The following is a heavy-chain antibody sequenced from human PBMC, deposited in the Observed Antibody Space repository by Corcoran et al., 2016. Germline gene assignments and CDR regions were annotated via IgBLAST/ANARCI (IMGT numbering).Heavy chain of an antibody. J-gene: IGHJ4*02. CDR3: VRDPDTGCWSSFDY. Sequence: EVQLVESGGGLVQPGGSLRLSCAASGFTFSSYWMHWVRQTPGKGLVWVSRINSDGRRTAYADFVKGRFTISRDTAKNTVYLQMTSLRADDTAVYYCVRDPDTGCWSSFDYWCQGTLVTVSS. D-gene: IGHD6-13*01. CDR1: GFTFSSYW. CDR2: INSDGRRT. V-gene: IGHV3-74*01.